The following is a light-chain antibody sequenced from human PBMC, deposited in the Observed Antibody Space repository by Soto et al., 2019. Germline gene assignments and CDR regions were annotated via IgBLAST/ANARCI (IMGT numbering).Light chain of an antibody. CDR3: QQRSNWPRT. CDR1: QSVSSY. CDR2: DAS. Sequence: EIVLAQSPATLSLYPGERATLSCRASQSVSSYLAWYQQKPGQAPSLLIYDASNRATGIPARFSGSGSGTDFTLTISSIEPEDCAIYYCQQRSNWPRTFGQGTKLEIK. J-gene: IGKJ2*01. V-gene: IGKV3-11*01.